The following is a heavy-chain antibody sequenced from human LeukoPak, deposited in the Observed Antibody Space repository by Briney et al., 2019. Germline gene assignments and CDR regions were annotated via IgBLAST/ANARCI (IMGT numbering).Heavy chain of an antibody. CDR3: ARQRTRYCSSTSCSYRGAFAI. Sequence: SEILSLTCAVSGGSISSYYWSWIRQPPGKGLEWIGYIYTSGSTDYNPSLKSRVTISVDTSKNQFSLKLRSVTAADTAVYYCARQRTRYCSSTSCSYRGAFAIWGQGTMVTVSS. V-gene: IGHV4-4*09. D-gene: IGHD2-2*01. J-gene: IGHJ3*02. CDR1: GGSISSYY. CDR2: IYTSGST.